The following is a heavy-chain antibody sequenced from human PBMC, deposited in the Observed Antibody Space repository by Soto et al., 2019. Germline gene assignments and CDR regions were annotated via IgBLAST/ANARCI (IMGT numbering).Heavy chain of an antibody. CDR1: GGSFSGYY. CDR3: ARVGDIGPPKAFDI. Sequence: PSETLSLTCAVYGGSFSGYYWSWIRQPPGKGLEWIGEINHSGSTNYNPSLKSRVTISVDTSKHQFSLKLSSVTAADTAVYYCARVGDIGPPKAFDIWGQGTIVTVSS. J-gene: IGHJ3*02. V-gene: IGHV4-34*01. D-gene: IGHD2-15*01. CDR2: INHSGST.